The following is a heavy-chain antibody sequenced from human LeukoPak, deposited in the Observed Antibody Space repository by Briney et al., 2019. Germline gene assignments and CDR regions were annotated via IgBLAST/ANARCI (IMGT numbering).Heavy chain of an antibody. V-gene: IGHV1-18*01. J-gene: IGHJ3*02. CDR2: IGAYNGNT. CDR3: ARDLGAYYDFWSGYRLNDAFDI. CDR1: GYTFTSYG. D-gene: IGHD3-3*01. Sequence: GASVKVSCKASGYTFTSYGISWVRQAPGQGLEWMGWIGAYNGNTNYAQKLQGRVTMTTDTSTSTAYMELRSLRSDDTAVYYCARDLGAYYDFWSGYRLNDAFDIWGQGTMVTVSS.